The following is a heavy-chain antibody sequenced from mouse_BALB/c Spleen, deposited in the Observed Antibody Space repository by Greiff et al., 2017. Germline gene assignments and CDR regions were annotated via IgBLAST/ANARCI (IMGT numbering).Heavy chain of an antibody. Sequence: EVKLVESGGGLVKPGGSLKLSCAASGFAFSSYDMSWVRQTPEKRLEWVAYISSGGGSTYYPDTVKGRFTISRDNAKNTLYLQMSSLKSEDTAMYYCARQPSTVVAPYYAMDYWGQGTSVTVSS. CDR2: ISSGGGST. CDR3: ARQPSTVVAPYYAMDY. J-gene: IGHJ4*01. CDR1: GFAFSSYD. V-gene: IGHV5-12-1*01. D-gene: IGHD1-1*01.